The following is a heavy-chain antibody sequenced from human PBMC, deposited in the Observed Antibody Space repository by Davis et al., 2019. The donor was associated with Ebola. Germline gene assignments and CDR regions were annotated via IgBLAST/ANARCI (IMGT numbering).Heavy chain of an antibody. CDR2: IKSNADFGTA. CDR3: TTASFRTVTTFYWYFDF. J-gene: IGHJ2*01. V-gene: IGHV3-15*01. Sequence: GGSLRLSCAASGFTFSHAWMAWVRQAPGKGLEWVDRIKSNADFGTADYAAPVKGRFKISRDDSKNTLLLQMDSLKSEDTAVYYCTTASFRTVTTFYWYFDFWGLGTLVTVSS. D-gene: IGHD4-17*01. CDR1: GFTFSHAW.